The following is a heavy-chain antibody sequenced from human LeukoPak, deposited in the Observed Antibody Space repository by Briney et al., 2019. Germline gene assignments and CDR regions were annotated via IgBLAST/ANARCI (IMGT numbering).Heavy chain of an antibody. CDR2: IYHSGST. J-gene: IGHJ5*02. V-gene: IGHV4-4*02. CDR1: GGSISTSDW. Sequence: PSEALSLTCAVSGGSISTSDWWNWVRQPPGKGLEWIGEIYHSGSTNYNPSLESRVTMSVDKSKNQFSLKLRSVTAEDTAVYYCARDVTMLGRRHDWYNWFDPWGQGTLVTVSS. CDR3: ARDVTMLGRRHDWYNWFDP. D-gene: IGHD3-10*02.